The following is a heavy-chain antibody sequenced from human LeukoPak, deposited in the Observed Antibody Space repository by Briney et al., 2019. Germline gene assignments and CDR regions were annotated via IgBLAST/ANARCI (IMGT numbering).Heavy chain of an antibody. J-gene: IGHJ6*03. V-gene: IGHV4-59*08. Sequence: PSETLSLTCTVSGGSISSYYWSWIRQPPGKGLEWIGYIYYSGSTNYNPSLKSRVTISVDTSKNQFSLKLSSVTAADTAVYYCARVSGRLAQAYYMDVWGKGTAVTISS. CDR2: IYYSGST. CDR1: GGSISSYY. CDR3: ARVSGRLAQAYYMDV. D-gene: IGHD3-9*01.